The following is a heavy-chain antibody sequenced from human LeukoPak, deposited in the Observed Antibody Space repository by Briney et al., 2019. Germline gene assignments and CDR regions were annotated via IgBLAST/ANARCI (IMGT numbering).Heavy chain of an antibody. J-gene: IGHJ6*03. D-gene: IGHD3-16*01. CDR1: GLTFSSYA. V-gene: IGHV3-23*01. Sequence: GGSLRLSCAASGLTFSSYAMSWVRQAPGKGLEWVSAISGSGGSTYYADSVKGRFTISRDNSKNTLYLQMNSLRAEDTAVYYCAKSDDVSYYYYMDVWGKGTTVTVSS. CDR2: ISGSGGST. CDR3: AKSDDVSYYYYMDV.